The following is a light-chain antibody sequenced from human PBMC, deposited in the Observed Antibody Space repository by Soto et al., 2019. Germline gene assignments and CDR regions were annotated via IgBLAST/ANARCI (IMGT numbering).Light chain of an antibody. Sequence: EMGLTQSPGTLSLSPGERATLSCRASQSVSSSYLAWYQQKPGQAPRLLIYGASSRPTGIPDRFSGSGSGTDFTLTISRLEPEDFAVYYCQQYGSSPRGFTFGPGTKVDIK. CDR1: QSVSSSY. CDR2: GAS. J-gene: IGKJ3*01. CDR3: QQYGSSPRGFT. V-gene: IGKV3-20*01.